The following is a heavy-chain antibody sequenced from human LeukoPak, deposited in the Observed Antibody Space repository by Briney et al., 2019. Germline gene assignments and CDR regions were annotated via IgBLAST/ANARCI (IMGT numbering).Heavy chain of an antibody. J-gene: IGHJ4*02. CDR2: IYYSGST. V-gene: IGHV4-30-4*01. CDR1: GGSISSGDYY. D-gene: IGHD3-10*01. CDR3: ARVGITMVRGVIAPYYFDY. Sequence: PSQTLSLTCTVSGGSISSGDYYWSWIRQPPGKGLEWIGYIYYSGSTYYNPSLKSRVTIPVDTSKNQFSLKLSSVTAADTAVYYCARVGITMVRGVIAPYYFDYWGQGTLVTVSS.